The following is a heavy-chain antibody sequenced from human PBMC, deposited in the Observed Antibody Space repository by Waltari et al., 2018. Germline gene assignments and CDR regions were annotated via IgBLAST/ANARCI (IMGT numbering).Heavy chain of an antibody. Sequence: QVQLVQSGAEVKKPGSSVKVSCKASGGTFSRYAISWVRQAPGQGLEWMGRSIPSPGIANYAQKCQGRVTITADKSTSTAYMELSSLRSEDTAVYYCARDRGSSYPYYYYGMDVWGQGTTVTVSS. CDR2: SIPSPGIA. D-gene: IGHD6-6*01. J-gene: IGHJ6*02. CDR1: GGTFSRYA. CDR3: ARDRGSSYPYYYYGMDV. V-gene: IGHV1-69*04.